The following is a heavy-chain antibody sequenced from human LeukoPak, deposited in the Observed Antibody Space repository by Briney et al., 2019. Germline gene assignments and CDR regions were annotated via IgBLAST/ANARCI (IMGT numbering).Heavy chain of an antibody. CDR1: GYSFTSYW. CDR3: ARLIYYDSSGYYPPGSIDY. Sequence: GESLKISCKGSGYSFTSYWIGWVRQMPGKGLEWMGIIYPGDSDTRYSPSFQGQVTISADESISTAYLQWSSLKASDTAMYYCARLIYYDSSGYYPPGSIDYWGQGTLVTVSS. J-gene: IGHJ4*02. D-gene: IGHD3-22*01. V-gene: IGHV5-51*01. CDR2: IYPGDSDT.